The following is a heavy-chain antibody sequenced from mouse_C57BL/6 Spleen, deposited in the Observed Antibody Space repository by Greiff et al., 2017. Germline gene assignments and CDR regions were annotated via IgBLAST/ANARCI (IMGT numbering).Heavy chain of an antibody. CDR1: GYTFTDYY. CDR2: IGPGSGGT. Sequence: VQLQQPGAELVKPGASVKISCKASGYTFTDYYINWVKQRPGQGLEWIGKIGPGSGGTYYNEKFKGKATLTADKSSSTAYMQHTSLQSEDSAVDYYARWSNYASWFAYWGQGTLVTVSA. V-gene: IGHV1-77*01. J-gene: IGHJ3*01. CDR3: ARWSNYASWFAY. D-gene: IGHD2-5*01.